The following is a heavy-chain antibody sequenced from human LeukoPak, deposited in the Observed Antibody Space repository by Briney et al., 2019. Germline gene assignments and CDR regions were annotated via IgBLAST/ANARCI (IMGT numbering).Heavy chain of an antibody. CDR1: GGSISSSSYY. V-gene: IGHV4-61*05. CDR3: AMYYDFWSGYYSIGYFDY. CDR2: IYYSGST. J-gene: IGHJ4*02. D-gene: IGHD3-3*01. Sequence: SETLSLTCTVSGGSISSSSYYWGWIRQPPGKGLEWIGYIYYSGSTNYNPSLKSRVTISVDTSKNQFSLKLSSVTAADTAVYYCAMYYDFWSGYYSIGYFDYWGQGTLVTVSS.